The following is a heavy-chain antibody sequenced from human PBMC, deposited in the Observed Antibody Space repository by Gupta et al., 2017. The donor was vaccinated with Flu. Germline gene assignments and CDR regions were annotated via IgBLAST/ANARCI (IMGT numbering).Heavy chain of an antibody. J-gene: IGHJ4*02. D-gene: IGHD2/OR15-2a*01. CDR1: GGSISDTSYY. CDR2: VGYSGNT. CDR3: ARRITYGKTFDY. Sequence: QLQLQESGPGLVKPSETLSLICTVSGGSISDTSYYWGGIRQPPGKGLEWIGNVGYSGNTFYNPSLKSRVTISVDTSKNQFSLKLSSVTAADTAVYYCARRITYGKTFDYWGQGSLVTVSS. V-gene: IGHV4-39*01.